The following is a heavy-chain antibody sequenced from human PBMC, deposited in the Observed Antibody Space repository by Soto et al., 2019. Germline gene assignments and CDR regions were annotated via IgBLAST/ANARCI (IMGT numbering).Heavy chain of an antibody. CDR2: VHYSGST. Sequence: QVQLQESGPGLVKPSETLSLTCTVSGGSISNFYWTWILQPPGKGLEWIGNVHYSGSTNYNPSVKSRVTTSVDTAKNQLSLNLSSVTAADTAVYYFARHKDAGSDRGGMDVWGQGTTVTVSS. CDR1: GGSISNFY. J-gene: IGHJ6*02. V-gene: IGHV4-59*08. CDR3: ARHKDAGSDRGGMDV. D-gene: IGHD6-25*01.